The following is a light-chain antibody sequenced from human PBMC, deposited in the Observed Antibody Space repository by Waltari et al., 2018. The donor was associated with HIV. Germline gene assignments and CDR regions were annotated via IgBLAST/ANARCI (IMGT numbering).Light chain of an antibody. CDR2: GAS. CDR1: RTVTSNY. Sequence: ELVLTQSPGTLSVSPGERITLSCRASRTVTSNYLAWYQQRPGQSPRLLIYGASSRATAVPDKFSGSGSGTDFTLTISRLEPEDFAVYYCQQYGSSPFTFGPGTKVEIK. CDR3: QQYGSSPFT. J-gene: IGKJ3*01. V-gene: IGKV3-20*01.